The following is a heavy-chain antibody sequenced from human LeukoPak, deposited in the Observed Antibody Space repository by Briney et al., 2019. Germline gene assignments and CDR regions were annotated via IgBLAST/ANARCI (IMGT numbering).Heavy chain of an antibody. Sequence: ASVKVSCKASGGTFSSYAISWVRQAPGQGLEWMGGIIPIFCTANYAQKFQGRVTITADESTSTAYMELRSLRSDDTAVYYCARDGVAATEEVVYWGQGTLVTVSS. CDR3: ARDGVAATEEVVY. J-gene: IGHJ4*02. V-gene: IGHV1-69*13. D-gene: IGHD2-15*01. CDR2: IIPIFCTA. CDR1: GGTFSSYA.